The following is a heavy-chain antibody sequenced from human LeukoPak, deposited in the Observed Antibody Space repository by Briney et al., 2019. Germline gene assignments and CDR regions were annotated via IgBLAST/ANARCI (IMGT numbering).Heavy chain of an antibody. J-gene: IGHJ3*02. CDR3: ARDISSWSNAFDI. D-gene: IGHD6-13*01. Sequence: PSETLSLTCTVSGGSISSYYWSWIRQPPGKGLEWIGYFYYSGSTNYNPSLKSRVTISVDTSKNQFSLKLSSVTAADTAVYYCARDISSWSNAFDIWGQGTMVTVSS. CDR1: GGSISSYY. V-gene: IGHV4-59*01. CDR2: FYYSGST.